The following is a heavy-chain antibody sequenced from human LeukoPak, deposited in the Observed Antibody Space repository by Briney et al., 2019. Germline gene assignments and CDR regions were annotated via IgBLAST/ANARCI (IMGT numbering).Heavy chain of an antibody. Sequence: SVKVSCKASGGTFSSYAISWVRQAPGQGLEWMGGIIPIFGTASYAQKFQGRVTMTRDTSTSTIYMELSGLRSEDTAVYYCARSIYCSGGSCYWEGDYWGQGTLVTVSS. D-gene: IGHD2-15*01. V-gene: IGHV1-69*05. J-gene: IGHJ4*02. CDR2: IIPIFGTA. CDR1: GGTFSSYA. CDR3: ARSIYCSGGSCYWEGDY.